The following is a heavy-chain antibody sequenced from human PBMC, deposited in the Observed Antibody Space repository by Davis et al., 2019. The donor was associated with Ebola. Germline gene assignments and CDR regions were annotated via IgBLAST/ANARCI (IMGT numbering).Heavy chain of an antibody. J-gene: IGHJ5*02. Sequence: ASVKVSCKASGYTFTSYDINWVRQATGQGLEWMGWISAYNGNTNYAQKLQGRVTMTTDTSTSTAYMELRSLRSDDTAVYYCARELRIAPGFDPWGQGTLVTVSS. D-gene: IGHD6-13*01. CDR2: ISAYNGNT. CDR1: GYTFTSYD. V-gene: IGHV1-18*01. CDR3: ARELRIAPGFDP.